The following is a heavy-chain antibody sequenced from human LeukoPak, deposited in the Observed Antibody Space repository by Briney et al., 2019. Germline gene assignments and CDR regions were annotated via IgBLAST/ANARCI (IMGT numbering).Heavy chain of an antibody. CDR3: ARGIDDSSGYYPFGY. CDR2: IYYSGST. V-gene: IGHV4-59*12. Sequence: SETLSLTCTVSGGSISSYYWSWIRQPPGKGLEWIGYIYYSGSTYYNPSLKSRVTISVDTSKNQFSLKLSSVTAADTAVYYCARGIDDSSGYYPFGYWGQGTLDSVSS. CDR1: GGSISSYY. D-gene: IGHD3-22*01. J-gene: IGHJ4*02.